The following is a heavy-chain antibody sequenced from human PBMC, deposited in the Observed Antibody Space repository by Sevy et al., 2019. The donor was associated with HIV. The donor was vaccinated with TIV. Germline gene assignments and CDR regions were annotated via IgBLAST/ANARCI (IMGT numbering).Heavy chain of an antibody. CDR2: IKSKTDGGTT. V-gene: IGHV3-15*01. CDR1: GFTFSNAW. Sequence: GGSLRLSCAASGFTFSNAWMSWVRQAPGKGLEWVGRIKSKTDGGTTDYAATVKGRFTISREDSKNTLYLQMNSLKTEDTAVYYCTTDTIVGATGWYYYYGMDVWGQGTTVTVSS. CDR3: TTDTIVGATGWYYYYGMDV. D-gene: IGHD1-26*01. J-gene: IGHJ6*02.